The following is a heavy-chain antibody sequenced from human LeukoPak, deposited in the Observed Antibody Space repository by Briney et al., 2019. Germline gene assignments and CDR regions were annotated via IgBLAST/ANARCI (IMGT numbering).Heavy chain of an antibody. CDR2: INPNSGGT. CDR3: ASLSSGWPGGVDY. D-gene: IGHD6-19*01. V-gene: IGHV1-2*06. CDR1: GYTFTGYY. Sequence: GASVKVSCKASGYTFTGYYMHWVRQAPGQGLEWMGRINPNSGGTNYAQKFQDRVTMTRDTSISTAYMELSRLRSDDTAVYYCASLSSGWPGGVDYWGQGTLVTVSS. J-gene: IGHJ4*02.